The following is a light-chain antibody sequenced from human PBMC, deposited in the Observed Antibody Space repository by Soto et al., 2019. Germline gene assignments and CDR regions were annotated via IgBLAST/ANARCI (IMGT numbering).Light chain of an antibody. Sequence: QSALTQPASVSGSPGQSITISCTGTSSDVGNYNYVSWYQQHPGKVPKLIIYDVSHRPSGVSNRFSGSKSANTASLTISGLQAEDEADYYCSSYTTETTLVFGGGTKVTVL. CDR3: SSYTTETTLV. V-gene: IGLV2-14*01. J-gene: IGLJ2*01. CDR1: SSDVGNYNY. CDR2: DVS.